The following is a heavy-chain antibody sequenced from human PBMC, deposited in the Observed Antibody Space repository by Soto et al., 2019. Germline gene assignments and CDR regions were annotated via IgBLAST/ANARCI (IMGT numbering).Heavy chain of an antibody. J-gene: IGHJ6*02. CDR2: FFYSGST. CDR1: GDSVSSSYYY. CDR3: ARRGSSRQIYHYGMDV. Sequence: QVQLQESGPGLVKPSETLSLTCTVSGDSVSSSYYYWGWIRQPPGKGLEWIGSFFYSGSTYYNPSPQGRGTISVDTSKNQFSLKLSSVTAADTAVYYCARRGSSRQIYHYGMDVWGPGTTVTVSS. V-gene: IGHV4-39*01. D-gene: IGHD6-13*01.